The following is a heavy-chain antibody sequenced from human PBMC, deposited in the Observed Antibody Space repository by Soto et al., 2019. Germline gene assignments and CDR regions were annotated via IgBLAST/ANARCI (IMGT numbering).Heavy chain of an antibody. D-gene: IGHD6-19*01. CDR1: GGSISSYY. Sequence: SETLSLTCTVSGGSISSYYLSWIRQPPGKGLEWIGYIYYSGSTNYNPSLKSRVTISVDTSKNQFSQKLSSVTAADTAVYYCASLVAGTAFDYWGQGTLVTVSS. CDR2: IYYSGST. CDR3: ASLVAGTAFDY. J-gene: IGHJ4*02. V-gene: IGHV4-59*01.